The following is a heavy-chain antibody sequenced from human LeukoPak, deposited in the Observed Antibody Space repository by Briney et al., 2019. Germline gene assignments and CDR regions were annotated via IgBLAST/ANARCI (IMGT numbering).Heavy chain of an antibody. J-gene: IGHJ5*02. V-gene: IGHV4-34*01. CDR3: APGSTGGSRGSWFDP. D-gene: IGHD1-26*01. CDR2: VNHGGST. Sequence: SETLSLTCAVYGGSFSGYYWSWIRQPPGKGLEWIGEVNHGGSTNYSPSLKSRVTISLDTSKNQFSLKLSSVAAADTAVYYCAPGSTGGSRGSWFDPWGQGTLVTVSS. CDR1: GGSFSGYY.